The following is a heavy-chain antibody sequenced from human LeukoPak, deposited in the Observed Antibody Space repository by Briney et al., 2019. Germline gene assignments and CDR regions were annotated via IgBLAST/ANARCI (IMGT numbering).Heavy chain of an antibody. CDR2: ITSQYGNT. J-gene: IGHJ6*02. Sequence: ASVKVSCKASGYTFTSYGISWVRQAPGQGLEWMGWITSQYGNTNYAQKLQGRDTMTTDTSTSTAYMELRSLRSDDTAVYYCARSMSGSLLYYYYYGMDVWGQGTTVTVFS. D-gene: IGHD1-26*01. CDR1: GYTFTSYG. CDR3: ARSMSGSLLYYYYYGMDV. V-gene: IGHV1-18*01.